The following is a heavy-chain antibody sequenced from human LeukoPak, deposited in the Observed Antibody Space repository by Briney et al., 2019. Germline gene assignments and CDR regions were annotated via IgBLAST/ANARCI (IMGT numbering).Heavy chain of an antibody. Sequence: ASGKLSCKVYAYTSTNIGISWERQAPGQGLEWMGWISAYSGNTNYAQNLQGRVTMTTDPSTRTAYMDLRSLRSDDTAVYYCARAPDEYDFWSGPVDYWGRGTLVTVSS. CDR2: ISAYSGNT. CDR3: ARAPDEYDFWSGPVDY. V-gene: IGHV1-18*01. D-gene: IGHD3-3*01. CDR1: AYTSTNIG. J-gene: IGHJ4*02.